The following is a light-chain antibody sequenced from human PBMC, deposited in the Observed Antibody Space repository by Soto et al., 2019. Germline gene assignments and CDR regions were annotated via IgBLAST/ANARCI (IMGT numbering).Light chain of an antibody. CDR2: KVS. CDR1: RVLVHSGGNTY. Sequence: DIVMTQTPLSSPVSLGQPTSFSFRSGRVLVHSGGNTYLSWYHQRPGQPPRLLIYKVSMRFSGVPDRFSGSGAGTDFTLKINRVDAEDVGVYYCMQATHIPWTFGQGTKVDIK. V-gene: IGKV2-24*01. J-gene: IGKJ1*01. CDR3: MQATHIPWT.